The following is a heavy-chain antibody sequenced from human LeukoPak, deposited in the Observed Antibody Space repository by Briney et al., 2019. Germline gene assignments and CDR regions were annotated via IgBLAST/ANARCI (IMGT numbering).Heavy chain of an antibody. V-gene: IGHV4-39*01. CDR3: ARLYYYDSSGPH. Sequence: PPETLSLTCTVSGGSISSSSYYWGWIRQPPGKGLEWIGSIYYSGSTYYNPSLKSRVTISVDTSKNQFSLKLSSVTAADTAVYYCARLYYYDSSGPHWGQGTLVTVSS. CDR1: GGSISSSSYY. CDR2: IYYSGST. J-gene: IGHJ1*01. D-gene: IGHD3-22*01.